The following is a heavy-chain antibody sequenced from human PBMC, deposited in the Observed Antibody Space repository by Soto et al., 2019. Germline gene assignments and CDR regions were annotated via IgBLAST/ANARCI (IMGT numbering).Heavy chain of an antibody. Sequence: GGSLRLSCAASGFTFSTYALSWVHQVPGKGLEWVSAISANGQGIYYADSVRGRFTISRDNSKNTIFLHMDSLRAEDTAVYYCAKDRNYPRDQFHYWGQGTLVTVSS. J-gene: IGHJ4*02. CDR1: GFTFSTYA. CDR3: AKDRNYPRDQFHY. CDR2: ISANGQGI. D-gene: IGHD1-7*01. V-gene: IGHV3-23*01.